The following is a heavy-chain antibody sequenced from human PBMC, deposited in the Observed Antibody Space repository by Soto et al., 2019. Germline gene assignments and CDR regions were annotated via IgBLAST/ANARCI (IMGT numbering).Heavy chain of an antibody. J-gene: IGHJ4*01. CDR3: ARSSGTYSDFDY. CDR1: GYSFTAYC. CDR2: INPNSGGT. Sequence: QVHLVQSGAEVKKSGASVKVSCEASGYSFTAYCVHWVRQAPGQGLEWMGWINPNSGGTNYAQRFQGRVATTTDTSTNTAYMELNSLKSDDTALYFCARSSGTYSDFDYWGQGTQVTVSS. D-gene: IGHD1-26*01. V-gene: IGHV1-2*02.